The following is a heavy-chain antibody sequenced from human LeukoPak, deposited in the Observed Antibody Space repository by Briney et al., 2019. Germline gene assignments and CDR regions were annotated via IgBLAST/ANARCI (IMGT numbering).Heavy chain of an antibody. D-gene: IGHD3-16*01. CDR1: GYTFTDYY. CDR3: ARDVVLNYYYYGMDV. V-gene: IGHV1-2*04. CDR2: INPNSGGT. Sequence: ASVKVSCKASGYTFTDYYMHWVRQAPGQGLEWMGWINPNSGGTNYAQKFQGWVTMTRDTSISTAYMELSRLRSDDTAVYYCARDVVLNYYYYGMDVWGQGTTVTVSS. J-gene: IGHJ6*02.